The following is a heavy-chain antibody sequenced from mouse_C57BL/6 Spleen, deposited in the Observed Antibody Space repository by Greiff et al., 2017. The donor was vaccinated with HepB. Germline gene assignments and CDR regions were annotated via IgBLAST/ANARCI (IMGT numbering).Heavy chain of an antibody. V-gene: IGHV1-76*01. CDR3: ARSLNYYGSSYGY. J-gene: IGHJ3*01. Sequence: QVQLKESGAELVRPGASVKLSCKASGYTFTDYYINWVKQRPGQGLEWIARIYPGSGNTYYNEKFKGKATLTAEKSSSTAYMQLSSLTSEDSAVYFCARSLNYYGSSYGYWGQGTLVTVSA. D-gene: IGHD1-1*01. CDR2: IYPGSGNT. CDR1: GYTFTDYY.